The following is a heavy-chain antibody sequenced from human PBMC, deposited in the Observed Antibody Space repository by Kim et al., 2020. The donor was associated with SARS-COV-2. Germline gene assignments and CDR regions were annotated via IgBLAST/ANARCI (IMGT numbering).Heavy chain of an antibody. J-gene: IGHJ4*02. Sequence: RKYAASGKGRFTISRDNAKSTLDLQMNSRRPEDTAVYYCARGSGSYGFDSWGQGVLVTVSS. V-gene: IGHV3-74*01. D-gene: IGHD1-26*01. CDR2: R. CDR3: ARGSGSYGFDS.